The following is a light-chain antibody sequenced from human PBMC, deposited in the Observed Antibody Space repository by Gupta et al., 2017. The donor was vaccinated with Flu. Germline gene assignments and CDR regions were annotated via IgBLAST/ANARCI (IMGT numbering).Light chain of an antibody. Sequence: EIVMTRSPLSLPVTPGEPASISCRSSQSLLHSTGYKYLDWYLQKPGQSPPLLIYWGSNRASGVPDRFSGSGSGTDFTLKISRVEAEDSGVYYCMQSLQTPRTFGPGTKVDIK. J-gene: IGKJ3*01. CDR2: WGS. V-gene: IGKV2-28*01. CDR1: QSLLHSTGYKY. CDR3: MQSLQTPRT.